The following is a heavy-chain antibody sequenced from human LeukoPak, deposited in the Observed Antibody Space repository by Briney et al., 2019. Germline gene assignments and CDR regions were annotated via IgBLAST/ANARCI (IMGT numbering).Heavy chain of an antibody. Sequence: SETLSLTCTVSGGSISSYYWSWIRQPPGKGLEWIGYIYYSGSTNYNPSLKNRVTISVDTSKNQFSLKLSSVTAADTAVYYCARHTQYYYYGMDVWGQGTTVTVSS. J-gene: IGHJ6*02. V-gene: IGHV4-59*08. CDR2: IYYSGST. CDR1: GGSISSYY. CDR3: ARHTQYYYYGMDV.